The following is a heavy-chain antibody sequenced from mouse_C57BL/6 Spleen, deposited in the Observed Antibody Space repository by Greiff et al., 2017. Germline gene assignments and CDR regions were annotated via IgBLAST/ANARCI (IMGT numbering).Heavy chain of an antibody. CDR3: ARRDGYYDYAMDY. CDR2: ISSGSSTI. D-gene: IGHD2-3*01. Sequence: EVKLMESGGGLVKPGGSLKLSCAASGFTFSDYGMHWVRQAPEKGLEWVAYISSGSSTIYYADTVKGRFTISRDNAKNTLFLQMTSLRSEDTAMYYCARRDGYYDYAMDYWGQGTSVTVSS. J-gene: IGHJ4*01. V-gene: IGHV5-17*01. CDR1: GFTFSDYG.